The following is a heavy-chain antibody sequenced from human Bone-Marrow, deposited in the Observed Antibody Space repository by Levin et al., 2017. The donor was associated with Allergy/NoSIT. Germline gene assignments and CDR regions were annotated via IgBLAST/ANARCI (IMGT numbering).Heavy chain of an antibody. Sequence: PLASVKVSCKASGYTFTGYIMHWVRQAPGQGLEWLGWIDPNSGGTNYAQKFQGRVTMTRDTSISTAYMELSRLRSDDTAIYYCAKVREGAVAYDYWGQGTLVTVSS. J-gene: IGHJ4*02. CDR2: IDPNSGGT. D-gene: IGHD6-19*01. CDR1: GYTFTGYI. CDR3: AKVREGAVAYDY. V-gene: IGHV1-2*02.